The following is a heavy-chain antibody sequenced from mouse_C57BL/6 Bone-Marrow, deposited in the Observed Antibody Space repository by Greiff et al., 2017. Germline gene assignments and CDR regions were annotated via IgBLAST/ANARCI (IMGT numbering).Heavy chain of an antibody. CDR3: AREATVVAP. Sequence: DVQLVESGGGLVKPGGSLKLSCAASGFTFSSYAMSWVRQTPEKRLEWVATISDGGSYTYYPDNVKGRFTISRDNAKNNLYLQMSHLKSEDTAMYYCAREATVVAPCGQGTLVTVSA. CDR2: ISDGGSYT. CDR1: GFTFSSYA. V-gene: IGHV5-4*01. D-gene: IGHD1-1*01. J-gene: IGHJ3*01.